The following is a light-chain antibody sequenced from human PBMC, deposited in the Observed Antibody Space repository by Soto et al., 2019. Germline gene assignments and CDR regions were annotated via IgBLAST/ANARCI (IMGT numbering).Light chain of an antibody. CDR2: EVS. Sequence: QSVLNQAASGSGSAGESSTISCTVPSSDFGFYNLVSWYQQHPGKAPKLLIYEVSNRPSGISHRFNASKSDNMASLTISGLRAEDEADYYCSAYSAGISLLVFGSGTKVTVL. J-gene: IGLJ1*01. CDR3: SAYSAGISLLV. V-gene: IGLV2-14*02. CDR1: SSDFGFYNL.